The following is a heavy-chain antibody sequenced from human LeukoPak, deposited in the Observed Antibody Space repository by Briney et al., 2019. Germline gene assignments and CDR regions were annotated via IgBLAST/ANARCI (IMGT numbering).Heavy chain of an antibody. D-gene: IGHD1-26*01. V-gene: IGHV4-39*01. CDR1: GGSISSSSYY. J-gene: IGHJ4*02. CDR3: ARHAVGATFDY. Sequence: SETLSLTCTVSGGSISSSSYYWGWIRQPPGKGLEWIGSIYYSRSTYYNPSLKSRVTISVDTSKNQFSLKLSSVTAADTAVYYCARHAVGATFDYWGQGTLVTVSS. CDR2: IYYSRST.